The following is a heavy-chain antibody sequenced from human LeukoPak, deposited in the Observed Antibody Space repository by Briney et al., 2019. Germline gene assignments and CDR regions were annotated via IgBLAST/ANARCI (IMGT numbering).Heavy chain of an antibody. CDR3: AATIILPAAMGFDY. Sequence: SETLSLTCTVTGDSISLQYWNWIRQPPGKGLEWLGYISSSGNTNYHPSVNSRVTISRDTSKNQFSLNLSSVTAADTAVYYCAATIILPAAMGFDYWGQGTLVTVSS. D-gene: IGHD2-2*01. J-gene: IGHJ4*02. CDR2: ISSSGNT. V-gene: IGHV4-4*09. CDR1: GDSISLQY.